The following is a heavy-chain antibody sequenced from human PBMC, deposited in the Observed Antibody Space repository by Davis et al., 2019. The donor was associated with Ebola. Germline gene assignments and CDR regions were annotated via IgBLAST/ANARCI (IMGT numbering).Heavy chain of an antibody. CDR1: GFSLSNARMG. Sequence: SGPTLVKPTETLTLTCTVSGFSLSNARMGVSWIRQPPGKALEWLALIYWDDDKRYSPSLKSRLTITKDTSKNQVVLTMTNMDPVDTATYYCAHSHGDYWGQGTLVTVSS. CDR3: AHSHGDY. J-gene: IGHJ4*02. V-gene: IGHV2-5*02. CDR2: IYWDDDK.